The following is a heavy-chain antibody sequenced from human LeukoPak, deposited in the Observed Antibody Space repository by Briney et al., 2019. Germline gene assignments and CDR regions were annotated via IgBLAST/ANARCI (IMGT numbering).Heavy chain of an antibody. CDR2: VTSSGSSK. J-gene: IGHJ4*02. Sequence: PVGSPRLSCAASGFSTCDHFMSSISQSPGKGGEGFSYVTSSGSSKKYADSVEGRFTISRDNAKNSVALQMNSLRAEDTGVYYCARERRGSYYAFESWGQGTLVTVSS. V-gene: IGHV3-11*01. CDR3: ARERRGSYYAFES. CDR1: GFSTCDHF. D-gene: IGHD3-10*01.